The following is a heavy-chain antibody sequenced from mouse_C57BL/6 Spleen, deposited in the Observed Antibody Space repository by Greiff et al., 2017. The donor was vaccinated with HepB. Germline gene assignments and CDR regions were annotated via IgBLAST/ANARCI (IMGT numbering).Heavy chain of an antibody. D-gene: IGHD1-1*01. Sequence: VKLMESGPELVKPGASVKLSCKASGYTFTSYDINWVKQRPGQGLEWIGWIYPRDGSTKYNEKFKGKATLTVDTSSSTAYMELHSLTSEDSAVYFCARGGSFYYFDYWGQGTTLTVSS. J-gene: IGHJ2*01. V-gene: IGHV1-85*01. CDR3: ARGGSFYYFDY. CDR2: IYPRDGST. CDR1: GYTFTSYD.